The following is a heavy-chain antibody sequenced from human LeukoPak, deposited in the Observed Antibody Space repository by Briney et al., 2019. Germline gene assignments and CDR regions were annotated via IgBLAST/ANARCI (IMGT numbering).Heavy chain of an antibody. CDR1: GFTFSSYA. V-gene: IGHV3-23*01. D-gene: IGHD2-2*01. J-gene: IGHJ4*02. Sequence: GGSLRLSCAVSGFTFSSYAMSWVRQAPGRGLEWVSAISASGGSTYYADSVKGRFTISRDSSKNTLYLQMNSLRAEDTAVYYCAKGVGGRYCSSTSCYLFDFWGQGTLVTVSS. CDR2: ISASGGST. CDR3: AKGVGGRYCSSTSCYLFDF.